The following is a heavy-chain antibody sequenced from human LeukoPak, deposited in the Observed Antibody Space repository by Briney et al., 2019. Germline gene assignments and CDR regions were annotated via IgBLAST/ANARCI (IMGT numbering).Heavy chain of an antibody. CDR1: GFTFSSYA. CDR2: ISYDGSNK. V-gene: IGHV3-30*01. D-gene: IGHD6-19*01. CDR3: ARERSGWYFFLFDY. Sequence: GGSLRLSCAASGFTFSSYAMHWVRQAPGKGLEWVAVISYDGSNKYYADSVKGRFTISRDNSKNTLYLQMNSLRAEDTAVYYCARERSGWYFFLFDYWGQGTLVTVSS. J-gene: IGHJ4*02.